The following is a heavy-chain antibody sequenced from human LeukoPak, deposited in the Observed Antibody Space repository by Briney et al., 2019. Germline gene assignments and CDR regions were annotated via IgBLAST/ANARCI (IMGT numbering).Heavy chain of an antibody. CDR3: ARGTPSDFWSGYSPIDY. CDR2: VNHSGST. Sequence: PSETLSLTCAVYGRSFSGYYWSWIRQPPGKGLEWIGEVNHSGSTNYNPSLKSRVTISVDTSNNQFSLKLSSVTAADTAVYYCARGTPSDFWSGYSPIDYWGQGTLVTVSS. V-gene: IGHV4-34*01. J-gene: IGHJ4*02. CDR1: GRSFSGYY. D-gene: IGHD3-3*01.